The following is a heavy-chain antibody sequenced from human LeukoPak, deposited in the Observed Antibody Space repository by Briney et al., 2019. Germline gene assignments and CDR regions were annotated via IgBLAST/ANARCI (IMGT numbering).Heavy chain of an antibody. CDR2: ISSSSSTI. J-gene: IGHJ4*02. D-gene: IGHD6-13*01. Sequence: PGGSLRLSCAASGFTFSSYEMNWVRQAPGKGLEWVSYISSSSSTIYYADSVKGRFTISRDNAKNSLYLQMNSLRAEDTAVYYCARDIIAAAGKEDYWGQGTLVTVSS. CDR3: ARDIIAAAGKEDY. CDR1: GFTFSSYE. V-gene: IGHV3-48*01.